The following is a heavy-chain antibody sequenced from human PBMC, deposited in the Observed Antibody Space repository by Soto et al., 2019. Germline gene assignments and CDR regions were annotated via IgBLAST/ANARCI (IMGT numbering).Heavy chain of an antibody. CDR1: GFTFSTYS. CDR3: ASPTYYYTSTGPPAS. D-gene: IGHD3-22*01. Sequence: GSLRLSCAASGFTFSTYSMNWVRQAPGKGLEWVSYISSSSSTIFYTDSVKGRFTVSRDNAKNSLYLQMNSLRAEDTAVYYWASPTYYYTSTGPPASGGQETLLTVPS. J-gene: IGHJ4*02. CDR2: ISSSSSTI. V-gene: IGHV3-48*01.